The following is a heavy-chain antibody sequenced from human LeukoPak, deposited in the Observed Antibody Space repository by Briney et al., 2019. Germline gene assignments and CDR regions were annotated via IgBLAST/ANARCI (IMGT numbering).Heavy chain of an antibody. V-gene: IGHV1-69-2*01. CDR3: ATGEQQLVQDY. D-gene: IGHD6-13*01. CDR1: GYTFTDYY. CDR2: VDPEDGET. J-gene: IGHJ4*02. Sequence: ASVKVSCKVSGYTFTDYYMHWVQQAPGKGLEWMGLVDPEDGETIYAEKFQGRVTIIADTSTDTAYMELSSLRPEDTAVYYCATGEQQLVQDYWGQGTLVTVSS.